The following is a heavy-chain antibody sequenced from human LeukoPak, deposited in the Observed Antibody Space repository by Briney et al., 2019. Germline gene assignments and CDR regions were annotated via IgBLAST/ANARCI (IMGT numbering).Heavy chain of an antibody. CDR2: ISGSGGST. J-gene: IGHJ6*03. CDR3: AKEVVAAAASYYMDV. V-gene: IGHV3-23*01. CDR1: RSTFSSYA. D-gene: IGHD6-13*01. Sequence: GGSLRLSCAASRSTFSSYAMSWVRQAPGKGLEWVSTISGSGGSTYYADSVKGRFTMSRDNSKNTLYLQMNSLRAEDTAVYYCAKEVVAAAASYYMDVWGKGTTVTVSS.